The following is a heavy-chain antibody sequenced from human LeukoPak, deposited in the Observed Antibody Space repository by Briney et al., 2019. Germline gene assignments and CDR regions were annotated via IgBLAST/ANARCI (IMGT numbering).Heavy chain of an antibody. CDR3: AKRLATVGRYFDY. V-gene: IGHV3-23*01. CDR1: GISFSDYG. J-gene: IGHJ4*02. D-gene: IGHD5-24*01. CDR2: ISGSTGRT. Sequence: GGSLRLSCAVSGISFSDYGMSWVRQAPGKGLEWVSAISGSTGRTYYADSVKGRFTISRDNSKNTLYLQMNSLRAEDTAVYYCAKRLATVGRYFDYWGQGTLVTVSS.